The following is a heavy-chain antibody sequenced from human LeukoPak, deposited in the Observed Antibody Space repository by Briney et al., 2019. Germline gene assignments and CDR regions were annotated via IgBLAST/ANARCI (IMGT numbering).Heavy chain of an antibody. CDR1: GYILTELS. V-gene: IGHV1-24*01. Sequence: ASVKVSCKVSGYILTELSMHWVRQAPGKGLEWMGGFDPEDGETIYAQKFQGRVTITADESTSTAYMELSSLRSEDTAVYYCARGSALLALSFDYWGQGTLVTVSS. J-gene: IGHJ4*02. CDR3: ARGSALLALSFDY. D-gene: IGHD2-15*01. CDR2: FDPEDGET.